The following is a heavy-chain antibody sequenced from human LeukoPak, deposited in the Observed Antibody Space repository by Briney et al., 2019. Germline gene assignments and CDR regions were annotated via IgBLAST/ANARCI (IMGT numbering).Heavy chain of an antibody. V-gene: IGHV1-8*03. J-gene: IGHJ4*02. CDR1: GYTFTSYD. D-gene: IGHD3-22*01. CDR3: AKDENYDSSGYYDY. Sequence: ASVKVSCKASGYTFTSYDINWVRQATGQGLEWMGWMNPNSGNTGYAQKFQGRVTITRNTSISTAYMELSSLRSEDTAVYYCAKDENYDSSGYYDYWGQGTLVTVSS. CDR2: MNPNSGNT.